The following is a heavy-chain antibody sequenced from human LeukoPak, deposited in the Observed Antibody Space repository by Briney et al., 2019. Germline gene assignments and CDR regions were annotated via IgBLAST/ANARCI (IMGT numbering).Heavy chain of an antibody. J-gene: IGHJ4*02. CDR2: IIPIFGTA. Sequence: ASVKVSCKASGGTFSSYAISWVRQAPGQGLEWMGGIIPIFGTANYAQKFQGRVTITADESTGTAYMELSSLRSEDTAVYYCARESVDFWSGYRLYYFDYWGQGTLVTVSS. CDR3: ARESVDFWSGYRLYYFDY. CDR1: GGTFSSYA. V-gene: IGHV1-69*13. D-gene: IGHD3-3*01.